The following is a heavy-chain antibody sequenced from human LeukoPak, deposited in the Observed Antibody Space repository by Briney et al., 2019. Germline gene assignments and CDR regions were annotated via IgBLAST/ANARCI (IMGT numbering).Heavy chain of an antibody. CDR2: ISGSGDST. J-gene: IGHJ4*02. D-gene: IGHD3-10*01. CDR1: GFAFSSYA. V-gene: IGHV3-23*01. CDR3: AKGTYYGSGSYSH. Sequence: GGSLRLSCAASGFAFSSYAMSWVRQAPGKGLERVSAISGSGDSTYYADSVKGRFTISRDNSKNTLYLQMNSLRAEDTAVYYCAKGTYYGSGSYSHWGQGTLVTVSS.